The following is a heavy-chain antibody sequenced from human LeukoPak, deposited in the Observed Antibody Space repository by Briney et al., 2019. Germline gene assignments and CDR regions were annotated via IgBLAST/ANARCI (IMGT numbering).Heavy chain of an antibody. CDR3: ARDSEQWLPVDDAFDI. J-gene: IGHJ3*02. Sequence: GGSLRLSCAASRFTFSSYSMNWVRQAPGKGLEWVSSISSSSSYIYYADSVKGRFTISRDNAKNSLYLQMNSLRAEDTAVYYCARDSEQWLPVDDAFDIWGQGTMVTVPS. CDR1: RFTFSSYS. V-gene: IGHV3-21*01. D-gene: IGHD6-19*01. CDR2: ISSSSSYI.